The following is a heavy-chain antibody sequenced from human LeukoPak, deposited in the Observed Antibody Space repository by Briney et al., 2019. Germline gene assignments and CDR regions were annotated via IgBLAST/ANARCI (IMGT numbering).Heavy chain of an antibody. J-gene: IGHJ4*02. V-gene: IGHV3-33*01. CDR3: ARDPAAGYSSYYFDY. CDR2: IWCDGSNK. Sequence: GRFLRLSCAASGFTFSSYGMHWVRQAPGKVLEWVAVIWCDGSNKYYADSVNGRFTISRDNSKNTLYLQMNSLRAEDTAVYYCARDPAAGYSSYYFDYWGQGTLVTVSS. CDR1: GFTFSSYG. D-gene: IGHD6-13*01.